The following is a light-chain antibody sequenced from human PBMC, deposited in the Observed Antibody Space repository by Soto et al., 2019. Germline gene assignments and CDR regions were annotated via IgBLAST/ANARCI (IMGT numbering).Light chain of an antibody. V-gene: IGLV2-14*01. CDR1: SSDVGGYNY. CDR3: SSYTGSSTYVV. CDR2: DVN. Sequence: QSALTQPASVSGSPGQSITISCTGTSSDVGGYNYVSWYQQHPGKAPKLMIYDVNNRPSGVSNRFCGSKSGNTASLTISGLQAEDEADYYCSSYTGSSTYVVFGGGTKVTVL. J-gene: IGLJ2*01.